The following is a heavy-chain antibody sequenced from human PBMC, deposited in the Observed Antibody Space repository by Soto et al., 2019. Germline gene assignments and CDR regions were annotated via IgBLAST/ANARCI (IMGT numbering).Heavy chain of an antibody. D-gene: IGHD3-10*01. V-gene: IGHV4-31*03. Sequence: QVQLQESGPGLVKPSQTLSLTCTVSGGSISSGGYYWSWIRQHPGKGLEWIGYIYYSGSTYYNPSRKSRVTISVDTSKNQFSLKLSSVTAADTAVYYCARAPDEIYYYGSGSSFDYWGQGTLVTVSS. CDR3: ARAPDEIYYYGSGSSFDY. J-gene: IGHJ4*02. CDR1: GGSISSGGYY. CDR2: IYYSGST.